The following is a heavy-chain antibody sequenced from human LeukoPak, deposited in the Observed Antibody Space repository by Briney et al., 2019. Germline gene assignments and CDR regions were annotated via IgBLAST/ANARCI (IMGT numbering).Heavy chain of an antibody. CDR3: ARAYYDSSGYVFHAFDI. Sequence: GASVKVSCKASGYTFTSYAMHWVRQAPGQRLEWMGWINAGNGNTKYSQKFQGRVTITRDTSASTAYMELSSLRSEDTAVYYCARAYYDSSGYVFHAFDIWGQGTMVTVSS. V-gene: IGHV1-3*01. J-gene: IGHJ3*02. D-gene: IGHD3-22*01. CDR2: INAGNGNT. CDR1: GYTFTSYA.